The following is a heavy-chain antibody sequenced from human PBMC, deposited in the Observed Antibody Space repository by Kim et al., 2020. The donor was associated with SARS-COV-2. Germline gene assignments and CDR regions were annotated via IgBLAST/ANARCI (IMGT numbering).Heavy chain of an antibody. CDR2: IYYSGST. V-gene: IGHV4-31*03. J-gene: IGHJ4*02. CDR1: GGSISSGGYY. D-gene: IGHD6-6*01. Sequence: SETLSLTCTVSGGSISSGGYYWSWIRQHPGKGLEWIGYIYYSGSTYYNPSLKSRVTISVDTSKNQFSLKLSSVTAADTAVYYCARLSSIAARTFDYWGQGTLVTVSS. CDR3: ARLSSIAARTFDY.